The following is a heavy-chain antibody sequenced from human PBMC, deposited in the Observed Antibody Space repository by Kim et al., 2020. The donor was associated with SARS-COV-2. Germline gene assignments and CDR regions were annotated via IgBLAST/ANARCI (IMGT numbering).Heavy chain of an antibody. CDR1: GFTFSSHT. D-gene: IGHD6-13*01. CDR2: IATNNYI. Sequence: GGSLRLSCAATGFTFSSHTMNWVRQAPGRGLEWVSSIATNNYIYYADSVMGRFTISRDNAKNSLYLQMNSLRAADTAVYFCARALIAASGTSYYYYGMDVWGQGTTVTVSS. V-gene: IGHV3-21*01. J-gene: IGHJ6*02. CDR3: ARALIAASGTSYYYYGMDV.